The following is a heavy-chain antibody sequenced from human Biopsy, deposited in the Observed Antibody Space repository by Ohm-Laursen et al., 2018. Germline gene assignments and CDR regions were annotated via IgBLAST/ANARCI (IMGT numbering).Heavy chain of an antibody. CDR2: ISPSGATT. J-gene: IGHJ6*02. Sequence: SVKVSCKASGNTFATYHIHWARQAPGHGLEWMGLISPSGATTSFSQKFQGRITMTRDTSTGTVYMDLNSLGSEDTAVYYCARAGVGSDGTDSYYYGMDVWGPGTTVTVSS. V-gene: IGHV1-46*01. CDR1: GNTFATYH. CDR3: ARAGVGSDGTDSYYYGMDV. D-gene: IGHD5-24*01.